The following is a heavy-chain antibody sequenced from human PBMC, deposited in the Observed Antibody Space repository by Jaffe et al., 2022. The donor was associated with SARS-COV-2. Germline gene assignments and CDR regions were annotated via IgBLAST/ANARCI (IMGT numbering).Heavy chain of an antibody. Sequence: QVQLQESGPGLVKPSQIVSLTCTVSGDSVSSGDYWWNWIRQHPGKGLEWIAYTHSGGTTYYNPSLQSRAVISRDTSENQFSLRLNSVTVADTAVYFCAGDKGASGIGSFDYWGQGILVTVSS. D-gene: IGHD3-10*01. J-gene: IGHJ4*02. CDR1: GDSVSSGDYW. CDR3: AGDKGASGIGSFDY. V-gene: IGHV4-31*03. CDR2: THSGGTT.